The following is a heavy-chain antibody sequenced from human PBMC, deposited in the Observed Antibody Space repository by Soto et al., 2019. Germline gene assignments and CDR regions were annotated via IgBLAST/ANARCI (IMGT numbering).Heavy chain of an antibody. Sequence: GXSVKFSFNASGYTFTIYAMHWVRQAPGQSLEWMGWVNAGNGNTKYSQKFQGRVTITRDTSASTAYMELSSLRSEDTAVYYCARDSDSSGYLLDYWGQGSLVTVSS. V-gene: IGHV1-3*01. CDR1: GYTFTIYA. J-gene: IGHJ4*02. CDR3: ARDSDSSGYLLDY. CDR2: VNAGNGNT. D-gene: IGHD3-22*01.